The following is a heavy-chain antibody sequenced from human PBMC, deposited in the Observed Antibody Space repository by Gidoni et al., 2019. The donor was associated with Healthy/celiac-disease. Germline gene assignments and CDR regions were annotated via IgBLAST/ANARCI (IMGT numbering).Heavy chain of an antibody. CDR2: ISWNSGSI. CDR3: ANGGVVPAAAVDY. J-gene: IGHJ4*02. CDR1: GFTVDDYA. V-gene: IGHV3-9*01. Sequence: EVQLVESGGGLVQPGRSLRLSCAASGFTVDDYAMHWVRQAPGKGLEWVSGISWNSGSIGYADSVKGRFTISRDNAKNSLYLQMNSLRAEDTALYYCANGGVVPAAAVDYWGQGTLVTVSS. D-gene: IGHD2-2*01.